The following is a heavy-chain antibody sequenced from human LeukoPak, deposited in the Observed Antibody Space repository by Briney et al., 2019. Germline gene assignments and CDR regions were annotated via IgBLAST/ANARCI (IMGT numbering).Heavy chain of an antibody. V-gene: IGHV3-30*02. CDR1: GFTFNTYG. D-gene: IGHD5-12*01. J-gene: IGHJ4*02. CDR2: IRYDGSNK. CDR3: AKHRGSSGADARPAEY. Sequence: GGSLRLSCAASGFTFNTYGMHWVRQAPGKGLEWVTFIRYDGSNKYYADSVKGRFTISRDNSKNTVYLEVNSLRVEDTAVYYCAKHRGSSGADARPAEYWGQGTLVTVSS.